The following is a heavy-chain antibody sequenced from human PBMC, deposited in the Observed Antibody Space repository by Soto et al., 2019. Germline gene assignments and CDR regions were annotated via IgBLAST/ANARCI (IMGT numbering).Heavy chain of an antibody. D-gene: IGHD3-10*01. J-gene: IGHJ6*02. V-gene: IGHV4-30-4*01. CDR3: AREDYGSGSSYYYYGMDV. Sequence: SETLSLTCTVSGGSISSGDYYWSWMRQPPGKGLEWIGYIYYSGSTYYNPSLKSRVTISVDTSKNQFSLKLSSVTAADTAVYYCAREDYGSGSSYYYYGMDVWGQGTTVTVSS. CDR2: IYYSGST. CDR1: GGSISSGDYY.